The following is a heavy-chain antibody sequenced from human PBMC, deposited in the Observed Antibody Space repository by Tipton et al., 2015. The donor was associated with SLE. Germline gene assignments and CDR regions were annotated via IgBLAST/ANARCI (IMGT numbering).Heavy chain of an antibody. CDR2: INHSGTT. Sequence: LRLSCAVYGGSFSDYYWTWIRQPPGKGLEWIGEINHSGTTNYNPSLKSRVTISGDTSKNQFSLNLSPLTAADTAVYYCVAILKGDYNSWFDPWGQGTQVTVSS. CDR3: VAILKGDYNSWFDP. J-gene: IGHJ5*02. CDR1: GGSFSDYY. D-gene: IGHD4-17*01. V-gene: IGHV4-34*01.